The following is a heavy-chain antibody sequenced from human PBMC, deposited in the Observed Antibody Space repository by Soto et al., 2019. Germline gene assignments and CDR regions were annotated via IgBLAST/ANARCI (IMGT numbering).Heavy chain of an antibody. D-gene: IGHD3-3*01. V-gene: IGHV1-69*06. Sequence: QVQLVQSGAEVKKPGSSVKVSCKASGGTFSSYAISWVRQAPGQGLEWMGGIIPFFGTANYAQKFQGRVTIIADKSTSTAYMELSSLRAEDTAVYYCARVPVLRVVEWHMGDYHYYGMDVWGQGTTVTVSS. CDR3: ARVPVLRVVEWHMGDYHYYGMDV. CDR2: IIPFFGTA. CDR1: GGTFSSYA. J-gene: IGHJ6*02.